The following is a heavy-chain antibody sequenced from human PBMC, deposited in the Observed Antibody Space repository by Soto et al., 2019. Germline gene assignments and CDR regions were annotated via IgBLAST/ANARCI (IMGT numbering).Heavy chain of an antibody. V-gene: IGHV3-30*03. D-gene: IGHD4-17*01. CDR1: GFSFSSYG. J-gene: IGHJ3*01. CDR2: ISYDGSNK. CDR3: ASIDYGDYGPIL. Sequence: PGGSLRLSCAASGFSFSSYGMHWVRKAPGKGLEWVAVISYDGSNKYYADSVKGRFTISRDNSKNTLYLQMNSLRAEDTAVYYCASIDYGDYGPILWGQGTMVTVSS.